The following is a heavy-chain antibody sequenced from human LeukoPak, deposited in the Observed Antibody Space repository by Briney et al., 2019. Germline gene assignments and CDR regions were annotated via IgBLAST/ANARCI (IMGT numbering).Heavy chain of an antibody. J-gene: IGHJ5*02. D-gene: IGHD3-10*01. CDR3: ARDSDGSMVRGVIPDGRFDP. CDR2: ISAYNGNT. Sequence: ASVKVSCKASGYTFTSYGISWVRQAPGQGLEWMGWISAYNGNTNYAQKLQGRVTMTTDTSTSTAYMELRSLRSDDTAVYYCARDSDGSMVRGVIPDGRFDPWGQGTLVTVSS. V-gene: IGHV1-18*01. CDR1: GYTFTSYG.